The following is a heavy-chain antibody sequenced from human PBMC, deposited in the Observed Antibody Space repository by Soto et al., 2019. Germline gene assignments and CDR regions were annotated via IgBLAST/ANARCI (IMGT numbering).Heavy chain of an antibody. J-gene: IGHJ4*02. CDR1: GFTFSSYG. CDR2: ISYDGSNK. Sequence: GGSLRLSCAASGFTFSSYGMHWGRQAPCKGLEWVAVISYDGSNKYYADSVKGRFTTSRDNSKNTLYLQMNSLRAEDTAVYYCAKEGHYDFWSGYFDYWGQGTLVTVSS. V-gene: IGHV3-30*18. D-gene: IGHD3-3*01. CDR3: AKEGHYDFWSGYFDY.